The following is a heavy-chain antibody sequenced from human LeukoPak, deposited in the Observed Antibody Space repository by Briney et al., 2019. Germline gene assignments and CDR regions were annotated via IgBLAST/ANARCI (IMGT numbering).Heavy chain of an antibody. CDR2: ISYDGSNK. D-gene: IGHD4-23*01. CDR1: GFTFSSYG. CDR3: AKDRPPWSYGGNPEVDY. V-gene: IGHV3-30*18. Sequence: GRSLRLSCAASGFTFSSYGMHWVRQAPGKGLEWVAVISYDGSNKYYADSVKGRFTISRDNSKNTLYLQMNSLRAEDTAVYYCAKDRPPWSYGGNPEVDYWGQGTLVTVSS. J-gene: IGHJ4*02.